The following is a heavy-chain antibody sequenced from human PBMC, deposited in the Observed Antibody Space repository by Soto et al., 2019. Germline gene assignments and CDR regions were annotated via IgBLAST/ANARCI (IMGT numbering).Heavy chain of an antibody. CDR3: ARNGGWGGMDV. J-gene: IGHJ6*02. D-gene: IGHD3-16*01. CDR2: IGTIGDP. Sequence: EVQLVESGGGLVQPGGSLRLSFAASGFTFSSNDMHWVRQATGKGLEWVSGIGTIGDPYYSGSVKGRFTISRENAKNSLYLEMYNLKAGDTAVYYCARNGGWGGMDVWGQGTTVTVSS. CDR1: GFTFSSND. V-gene: IGHV3-13*05.